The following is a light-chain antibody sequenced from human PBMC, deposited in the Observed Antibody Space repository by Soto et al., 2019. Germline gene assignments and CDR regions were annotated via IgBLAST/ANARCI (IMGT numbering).Light chain of an antibody. CDR2: DAS. J-gene: IGKJ4*01. CDR1: QSVSSY. CDR3: QQDNNWPLT. Sequence: EIVLTQSPATLSLSPGERATLSCRASQSVSSYLAWYQQKPGQAPRLLIYDASNRATGIPARFSGSGSGTDFTLTISSLEPEDFAVYYCQQDNNWPLTFGGGTKVEIK. V-gene: IGKV3-11*01.